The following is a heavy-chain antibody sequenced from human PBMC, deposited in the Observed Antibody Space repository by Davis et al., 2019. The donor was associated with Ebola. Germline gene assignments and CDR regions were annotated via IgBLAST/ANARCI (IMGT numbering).Heavy chain of an antibody. J-gene: IGHJ6*02. V-gene: IGHV1-69*02. CDR1: GGTFSSYT. CDR2: IIPILGIA. D-gene: IGHD1-14*01. CDR3: ARLNLAWVNGANYYYYYGMDV. Sequence: AASVKVSCKASGGTFSSYTISWVRQAPGQGLEWMGRIIPILGIANYAQKFQGRVTITADKSTSTAYMELSSLRSEDTAVYYCARLNLAWVNGANYYYYYGMDVWGQGTTVTVSS.